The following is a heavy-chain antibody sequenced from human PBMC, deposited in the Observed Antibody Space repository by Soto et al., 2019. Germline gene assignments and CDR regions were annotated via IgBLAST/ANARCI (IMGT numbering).Heavy chain of an antibody. CDR1: GGSSSSSSYY. CDR3: ARLSGTAMATFDY. CDR2: IYYSGST. D-gene: IGHD5-18*01. V-gene: IGHV4-39*01. Sequence: SETLSLTCTVSGGSSSSSSYYWGWIRQPPGKGLEWIGSIYYSGSTYYNPSLKSRVTISVDTSKNQFSLKLSSVTAADTAVYYCARLSGTAMATFDYWGQGTLVTVSS. J-gene: IGHJ4*02.